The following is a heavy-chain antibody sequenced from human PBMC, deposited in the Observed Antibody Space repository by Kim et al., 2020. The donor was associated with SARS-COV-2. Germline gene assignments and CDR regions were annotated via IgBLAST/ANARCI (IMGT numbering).Heavy chain of an antibody. CDR2: INHRGGST. V-gene: IGHV1-46*01. D-gene: IGHD3-22*01. Sequence: ASVKVSCKASGYTFTSYYIHWVRQAPGQGLEWMGVINHRGGSTSYAEKFLGRVTMNRDTSTSTVYMELSNLRSDDTALYYCARGGIYYDSPGYFKFDYWGQGTLVTVSS. J-gene: IGHJ4*02. CDR1: GYTFTSYY. CDR3: ARGGIYYDSPGYFKFDY.